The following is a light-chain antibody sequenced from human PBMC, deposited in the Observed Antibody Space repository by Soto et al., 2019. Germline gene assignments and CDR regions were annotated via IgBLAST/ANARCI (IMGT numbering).Light chain of an antibody. CDR2: GAS. Sequence: IVLTQSPVTLSLSPGESATLSCRASQAVNNGYLAWYQQKTGQAPRLVIYGASNRASGIPDRFSGSGSATDFTITISRLEPEDSAVYYCQHYDSSPPYTFGQGTKLEIK. V-gene: IGKV3-20*01. J-gene: IGKJ2*01. CDR3: QHYDSSPPYT. CDR1: QAVNNGY.